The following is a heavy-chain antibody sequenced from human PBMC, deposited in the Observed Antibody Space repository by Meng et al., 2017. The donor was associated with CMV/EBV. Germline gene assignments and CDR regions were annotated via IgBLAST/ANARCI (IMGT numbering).Heavy chain of an antibody. CDR2: IDENGSSV. CDR1: GLSMRFFW. CDR3: ARGLEEGLGWEMGY. Sequence: EVVLVGAGVGLVVPGGSLRLSCGVSGLSMRFFWMHWGRQVPGKGLEWLSRIDENGSSVSYADSVRGRFTISRDDAKNTLFLQMNSLRVEDTAVYYCARGLEEGLGWEMGYWGHGTLVTVSS. V-gene: IGHV3-74*01. D-gene: IGHD3-16*01. J-gene: IGHJ4*01.